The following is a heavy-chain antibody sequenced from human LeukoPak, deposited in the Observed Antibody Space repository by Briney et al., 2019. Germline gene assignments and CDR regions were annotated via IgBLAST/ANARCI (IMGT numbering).Heavy chain of an antibody. J-gene: IGHJ4*02. D-gene: IGHD3-22*01. CDR1: GFTFSDYY. CDR3: ARLYDSSGYYDY. Sequence: GGSLRLSCAASGFTFSDYYMSWIRQAPGKGLEWVSYISSSSSYIYYADSVKGRFTISRDNAKNSLYLQMNSLRAEDTAVYYCARLYDSSGYYDYWGQGTLVTVSS. V-gene: IGHV3-11*06. CDR2: ISSSSSYI.